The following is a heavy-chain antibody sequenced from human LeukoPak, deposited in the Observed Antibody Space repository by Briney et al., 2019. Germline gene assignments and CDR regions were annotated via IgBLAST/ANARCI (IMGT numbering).Heavy chain of an antibody. D-gene: IGHD6-19*01. CDR1: GGTFSSYA. CDR2: IIPIFGTA. V-gene: IGHV1-69*05. Sequence: ASVKVSCKASGGTFSSYAISWVRQAPGQGLEWMGRIIPIFGTANYAQKFQGRVTITTDESTSTAYMELSSLRSEDTAVYCCARGDSSGSDYWGQGTLVTVSS. J-gene: IGHJ4*02. CDR3: ARGDSSGSDY.